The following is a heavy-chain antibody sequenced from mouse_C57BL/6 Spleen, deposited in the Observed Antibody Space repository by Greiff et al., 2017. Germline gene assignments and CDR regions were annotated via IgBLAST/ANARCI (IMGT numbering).Heavy chain of an antibody. CDR3: ARPGYYGSEG. CDR1: GYTFTSYW. J-gene: IGHJ2*01. D-gene: IGHD1-1*01. CDR2: IHPNSGST. V-gene: IGHV1-64*01. Sequence: QVQLKQPGAELVKPGASVKLSCKASGYTFTSYWMHWVKQRPGQGLEWIGMIHPNSGSTNYNEKFKSKATLTVDKSSSTAYMQLSSLTSEDSAVYYCARPGYYGSEGWGQGTTLTVSS.